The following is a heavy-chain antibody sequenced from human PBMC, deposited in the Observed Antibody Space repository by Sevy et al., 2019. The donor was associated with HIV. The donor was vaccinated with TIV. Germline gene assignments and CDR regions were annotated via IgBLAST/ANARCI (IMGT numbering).Heavy chain of an antibody. J-gene: IGHJ1*01. CDR3: ARDGMATTETGEYFQH. D-gene: IGHD1-1*01. CDR2: LYSGGST. V-gene: IGHV3-53*01. Sequence: GGSLRLTCAASGFTVSSNYMSWVRRAPGKGLEWVSVLYSGGSTYYADSVKGRFTISRDNSKNTLYLQMNSLRAEDTAVYYCARDGMATTETGEYFQHWDQGTLVTVSS. CDR1: GFTVSSNY.